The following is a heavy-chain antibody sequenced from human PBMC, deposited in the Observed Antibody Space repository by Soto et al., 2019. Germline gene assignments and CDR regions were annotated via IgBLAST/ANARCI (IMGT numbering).Heavy chain of an antibody. CDR1: GYTLFTYD. Sequence: XSVKVACKASGYTLFTYDIIWVRQAPGQGLEWMGWISTYSGDTKYAQKFQCRVTMTTDTSTTTAYLELRSLRSDDTAVYYCARNNGPTTSENWFDPCGQGTLVTVSS. CDR2: ISTYSGDT. V-gene: IGHV1-18*01. CDR3: ARNNGPTTSENWFDP. D-gene: IGHD5-12*01. J-gene: IGHJ5*02.